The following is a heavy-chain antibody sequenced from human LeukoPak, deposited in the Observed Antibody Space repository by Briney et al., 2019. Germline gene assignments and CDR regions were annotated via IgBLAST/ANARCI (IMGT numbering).Heavy chain of an antibody. D-gene: IGHD3-10*01. Sequence: ASVKVSCKASGGTFNSFALSWVRQAPGQRLEWMGGIIPIFGTANYAQKFQGRVTITRDTSASTAYMELSSLRSEDTAVYYCASGPGKYGSGSYDYWGQGTLVTVSS. CDR1: GGTFNSFA. J-gene: IGHJ4*02. CDR3: ASGPGKYGSGSYDY. V-gene: IGHV1-69*05. CDR2: IIPIFGTA.